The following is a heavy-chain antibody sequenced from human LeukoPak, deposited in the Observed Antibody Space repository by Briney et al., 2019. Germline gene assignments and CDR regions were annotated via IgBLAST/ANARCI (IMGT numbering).Heavy chain of an antibody. J-gene: IGHJ6*03. V-gene: IGHV6-1*01. CDR2: TYYRSKWYN. CDR1: GDSVSSNSAA. D-gene: IGHD6-13*01. CDR3: AREGGSIAAAGPSRYYYYMDV. Sequence: QTLSLTCAISGDSVSSNSAAWNWIRQSPSRGLEWLGRTYYRSKWYNDYAVSVKSRITINPDTSKNQFSLQLNSVTPEDTAVYYCAREGGSIAAAGPSRYYYYMDVWGKGTTVTVSS.